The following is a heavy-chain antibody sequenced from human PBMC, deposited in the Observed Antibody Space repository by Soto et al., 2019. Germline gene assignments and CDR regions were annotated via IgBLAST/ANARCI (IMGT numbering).Heavy chain of an antibody. V-gene: IGHV1-69*08. J-gene: IGHJ2*01. CDR2: IIPALGTA. CDR1: GGTFSSHT. Sequence: QDQLVQSGAEVKKPGSSVKVSCKASGGTFSSHTFSWVRQAPGQGLEWMGRIIPALGTATYAQKFQGRVTITAVESATTVYMELNSLRSEGTAVYYCARPAFGDYWYFDLWGRGTLVSVSS. D-gene: IGHD4-17*01. CDR3: ARPAFGDYWYFDL.